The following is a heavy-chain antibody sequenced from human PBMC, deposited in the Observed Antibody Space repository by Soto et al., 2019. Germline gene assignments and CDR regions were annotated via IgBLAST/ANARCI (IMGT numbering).Heavy chain of an antibody. CDR3: AKDPFGQQLVQGHWFDP. J-gene: IGHJ5*02. V-gene: IGHV3-23*01. CDR2: ISGSGGST. Sequence: PGGSLRLSCAASGFTFSSYAMSWVRQAPGKGLEWVSAISGSGGSTYYADSVKGRFTIFRDNSKNTLYLQMNSLRAEDTAVYYCAKDPFGQQLVQGHWFDPWGQGTLVTVSS. CDR1: GFTFSSYA. D-gene: IGHD6-13*01.